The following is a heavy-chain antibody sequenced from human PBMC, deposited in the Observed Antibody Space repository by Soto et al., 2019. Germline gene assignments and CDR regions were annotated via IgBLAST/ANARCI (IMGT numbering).Heavy chain of an antibody. V-gene: IGHV3-23*01. CDR3: AKRHFDHTAAADRFDP. J-gene: IGHJ5*02. D-gene: IGHD6-13*01. Sequence: GGSLRLSCAASGFTFSSYAMSWVRQAPGKGLEWVSAISGSGGSTYYADSVKGRFTISRDNSKNTLYLQMNSLRAEDTAVYYCAKRHFDHTAAADRFDPWGQGTLVTVSS. CDR1: GFTFSSYA. CDR2: ISGSGGST.